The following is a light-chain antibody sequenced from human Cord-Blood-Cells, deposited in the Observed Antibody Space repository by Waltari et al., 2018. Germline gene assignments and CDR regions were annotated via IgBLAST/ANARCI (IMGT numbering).Light chain of an antibody. V-gene: IGLV1-47*01. J-gene: IGLJ2*01. CDR2: RNN. CDR1: SSTIGSNY. CDR3: AAWDDSLSAVV. Sequence: QSVLTQPPSASGTPGQRVTFSCSGSSSTIGSNYVYWYQQLPGTAPKLLIYRNNQRPSGVPDRFSGSKSGTSASLAISGLRSEDEADYYCAAWDDSLSAVVFGGGTKLTVL.